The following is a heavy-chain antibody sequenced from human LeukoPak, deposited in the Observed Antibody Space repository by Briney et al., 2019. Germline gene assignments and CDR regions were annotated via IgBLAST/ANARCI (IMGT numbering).Heavy chain of an antibody. CDR2: MSHNRGT. J-gene: IGHJ6*04. D-gene: IGHD3-10*01. CDR3: ASYYASGVSAYNYYGMDV. CDR1: GASISGGTYY. Sequence: PSETLSLTCSVSGASISGGTYYWGWIRQPPGEGLEWIGSMSHNRGTYYNPSLKSRVTISMDTSKNQFSLRLSSVTAADTAVYYCASYYASGVSAYNYYGMDVWGKGTTVTVSS. V-gene: IGHV4-38-2*02.